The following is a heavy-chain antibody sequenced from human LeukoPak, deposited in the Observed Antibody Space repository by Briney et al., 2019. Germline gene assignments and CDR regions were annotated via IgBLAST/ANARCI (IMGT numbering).Heavy chain of an antibody. D-gene: IGHD3-16*01. Sequence: GGSLRLSCAASGFTFSSFWIYWVRHAPGKGLVWVSRIKSDGSETLYADSVKGRFTISRDNAKNTLYLQMNSLRAEDSAVYYCARVRMGDDFNPFDYWGQGTLVIVSS. CDR3: ARVRMGDDFNPFDY. CDR2: IKSDGSET. J-gene: IGHJ4*02. CDR1: GFTFSSFW. V-gene: IGHV3-74*01.